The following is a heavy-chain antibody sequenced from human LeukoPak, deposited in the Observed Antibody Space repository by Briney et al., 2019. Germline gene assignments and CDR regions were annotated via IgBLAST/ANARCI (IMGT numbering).Heavy chain of an antibody. D-gene: IGHD3-22*01. CDR1: GASIRSHY. V-gene: IGHV4-59*11. CDR3: ARDQGSGYAFDY. J-gene: IGHJ4*02. Sequence: PSETLSLTCTVSGASIRSHYWSWIRQPPGKGLEWIGYMYYSGNSNYNPALKSRVTISVDTSKNQFSLKLSSVTAADTAVYYCARDQGSGYAFDYWGQGTLVTVSS. CDR2: MYYSGNS.